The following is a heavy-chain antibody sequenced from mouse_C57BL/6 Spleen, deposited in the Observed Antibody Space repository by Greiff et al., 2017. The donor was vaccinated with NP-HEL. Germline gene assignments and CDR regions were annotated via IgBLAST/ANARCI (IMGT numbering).Heavy chain of an antibody. Sequence: SGPELVKPGASVKISCKASGYAFSSSWMNWVKQRPGKGLEWIGRIYPGDGDTNYNGKFKGKATLTADKSSSTAYMQLSSLTSEDSAVYFCARSPITTVNWYFDVWGTGTTVTVSS. D-gene: IGHD1-1*01. CDR2: IYPGDGDT. CDR1: GYAFSSSW. CDR3: ARSPITTVNWYFDV. J-gene: IGHJ1*03. V-gene: IGHV1-82*01.